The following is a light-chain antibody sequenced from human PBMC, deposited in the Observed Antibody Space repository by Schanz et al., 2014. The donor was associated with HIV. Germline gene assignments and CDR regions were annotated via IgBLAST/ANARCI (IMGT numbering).Light chain of an antibody. J-gene: IGKJ4*01. V-gene: IGKV3D-15*01. CDR3: QQYNNWLPLT. CDR1: QRLSSS. Sequence: EIVLTQSPGSLSLSPGGRATLSCGASQRLSSSSLAWYQQKPGQAPRLLIYGASSRASGIPARFSGSGSGTEFTLTISSLQSEDFAVYYCQQYNNWLPLTFGGGTKVEIK. CDR2: GAS.